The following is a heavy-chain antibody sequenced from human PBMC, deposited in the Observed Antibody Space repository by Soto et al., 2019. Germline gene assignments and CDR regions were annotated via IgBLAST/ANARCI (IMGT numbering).Heavy chain of an antibody. V-gene: IGHV3-30*18. CDR2: ISYDGSNK. CDR3: AKPLEDIVVVPAAHALFDY. CDR1: GFTFSSYG. Sequence: GGSLRLSCAASGFTFSSYGMHWVRQAPGKGLEWVAVISYDGSNKYYADSVKGRFTISRDNSKNTLYLQMNSLRAEDTAVYYCAKPLEDIVVVPAAHALFDYWGQGTLVTVSS. J-gene: IGHJ4*02. D-gene: IGHD2-2*01.